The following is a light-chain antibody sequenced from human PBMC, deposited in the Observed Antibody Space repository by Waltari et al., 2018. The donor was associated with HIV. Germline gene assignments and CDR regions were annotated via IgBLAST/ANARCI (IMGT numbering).Light chain of an antibody. Sequence: SSVLTQARSVSVSPGQTASITCSGHELANQYVHWYLEKAGQAPVLGSHRDNERPVGIPERISGSKSGILATLTISGVLAEDEADYFCQSAGSSGTSVIFGGGTTLTVL. CDR3: QSAGSSGTSVI. V-gene: IGLV3-25*03. CDR2: RDN. J-gene: IGLJ2*01. CDR1: ELANQY.